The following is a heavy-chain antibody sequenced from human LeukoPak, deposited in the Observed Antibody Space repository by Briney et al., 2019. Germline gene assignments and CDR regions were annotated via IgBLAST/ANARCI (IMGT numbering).Heavy chain of an antibody. J-gene: IGHJ3*02. CDR2: INTDGRST. Sequence: PGGSLRLSCAASGFTLSRYWMHWVRQAPGKGLVRVSRINTDGRSTTYADSVRGRFTISRDNARNTVYLQMNSLRAEETAVYYCARSEQGGVSDMWGQGTMVTVSS. V-gene: IGHV3-74*01. D-gene: IGHD1-26*01. CDR3: ARSEQGGVSDM. CDR1: GFTLSRYW.